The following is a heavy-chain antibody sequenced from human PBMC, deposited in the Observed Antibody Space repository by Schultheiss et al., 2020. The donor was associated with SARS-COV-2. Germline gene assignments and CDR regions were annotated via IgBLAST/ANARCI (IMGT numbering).Heavy chain of an antibody. Sequence: GGSLRLSCAASGFTFSSYGMHWVRQAPGKGLEWVAVISYDGSNKYYADSVKGRFTISRDNSKNTLYLQMNSLRAEDTAVYYCAKELGSMGSDYGDNYFDYWGQGTLVTVSS. CDR1: GFTFSSYG. D-gene: IGHD4-17*01. CDR2: ISYDGSNK. J-gene: IGHJ4*02. CDR3: AKELGSMGSDYGDNYFDY. V-gene: IGHV3-30*18.